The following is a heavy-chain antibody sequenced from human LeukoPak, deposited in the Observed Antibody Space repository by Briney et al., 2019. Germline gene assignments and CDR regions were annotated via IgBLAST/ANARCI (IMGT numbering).Heavy chain of an antibody. D-gene: IGHD4-23*01. J-gene: IGHJ4*02. CDR1: GGSISSGGYS. V-gene: IGHV4-30-2*01. CDR2: IYHSGST. Sequence: SETLSLTCAVSGGSISSGGYSWSWIRQPPGKGLEWIGYIYHSGSTYYNPSLKSRVTISVDRSKNQFSLKLSSVTAADTAVYYCARGGGTPTTVVTPFDYWGQGTLVTVSS. CDR3: ARGGGTPTTVVTPFDY.